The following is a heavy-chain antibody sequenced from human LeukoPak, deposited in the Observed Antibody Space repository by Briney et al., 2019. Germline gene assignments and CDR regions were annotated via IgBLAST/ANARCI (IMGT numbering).Heavy chain of an antibody. V-gene: IGHV4-59*08. Sequence: SETLSLTCTVSGDSINPYYWSWLRQSPRKGLVCGGYIYYRGSTNYNPSLKSRVTILVGLSKNQFALILSSVTAAHTALYYCARHLTYYYDSSGYPRDAFDIWGQGTMVTVSS. J-gene: IGHJ3*02. CDR1: GDSINPYY. D-gene: IGHD3-22*01. CDR3: ARHLTYYYDSSGYPRDAFDI. CDR2: IYYRGST.